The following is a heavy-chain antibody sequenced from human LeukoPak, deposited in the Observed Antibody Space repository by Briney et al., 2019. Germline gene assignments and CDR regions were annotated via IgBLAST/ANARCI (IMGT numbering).Heavy chain of an antibody. D-gene: IGHD1-26*01. CDR3: AKSATVGIKAPFDC. CDR1: GFTFSSFW. CDR2: INSDGSST. J-gene: IGHJ4*02. V-gene: IGHV3-74*01. Sequence: GGSLRLSCAASGFTFSSFWMHWVRQAPGKGLVWVSRINSDGSSTSYADSVKGRFTISRDSAKNTLYLQMNSLRAEDTAVYYCAKSATVGIKAPFDCWGQGALVTVSS.